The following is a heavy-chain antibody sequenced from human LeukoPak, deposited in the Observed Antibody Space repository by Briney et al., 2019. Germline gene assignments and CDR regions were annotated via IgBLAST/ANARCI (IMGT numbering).Heavy chain of an antibody. Sequence: GGSLRLSCAASGFTFNNYAMNWVRQTPGKGLEWVSGISAGGNSPYYADSVKGRFTISRDNSKNTLYLQMNSLRAEYTAVYYCAKDVKAYYYGSGPFDPWGQGTLVTVSS. V-gene: IGHV3-23*01. J-gene: IGHJ5*02. CDR3: AKDVKAYYYGSGPFDP. D-gene: IGHD3-10*01. CDR2: ISAGGNSP. CDR1: GFTFNNYA.